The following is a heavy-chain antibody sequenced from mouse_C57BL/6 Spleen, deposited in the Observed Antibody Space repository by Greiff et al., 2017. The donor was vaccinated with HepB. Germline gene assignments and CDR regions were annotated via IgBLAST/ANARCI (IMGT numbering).Heavy chain of an antibody. V-gene: IGHV1-55*01. Sequence: QVQLQQPGAELVKPGASVKMSCKASGYTFTSYWITWVKQRPGQGLEWIGDIYPGSGSTNYNEKFKSKATLTVDTSSSTAYMQLSSLTSEDSAVYYCARGDPYSNCFFAYWGQGTLVTVSA. J-gene: IGHJ3*01. CDR1: GYTFTSYW. D-gene: IGHD2-5*01. CDR3: ARGDPYSNCFFAY. CDR2: IYPGSGST.